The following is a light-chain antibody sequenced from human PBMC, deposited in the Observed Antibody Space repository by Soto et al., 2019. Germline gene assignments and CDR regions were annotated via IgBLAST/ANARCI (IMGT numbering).Light chain of an antibody. CDR2: DAC. CDR3: QQRSNWPPEIT. Sequence: ESVLALSPATLSLSPGERATLSCRAIHSVSISLAWYQQKPGHAPRLRIYDACNRATGVPTRFRGSGSGTDFTLTVSSLEPEDFALYYCQQRSNWPPEITFGQGTRLEIK. V-gene: IGKV3-11*01. J-gene: IGKJ5*01. CDR1: HSVSIS.